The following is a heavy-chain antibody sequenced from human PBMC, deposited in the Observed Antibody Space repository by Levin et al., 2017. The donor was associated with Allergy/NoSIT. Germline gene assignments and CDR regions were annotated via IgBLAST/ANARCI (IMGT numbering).Heavy chain of an antibody. CDR2: INHSGST. Sequence: PSETLSLTCAVYGGSFSGYYWSWIRQPPGKGLEWIGEINHSGSTNYNPSLKSRVTISVDTSKNQFSLKLSSVTAADTAVYYCARGGGYSSSWYGMPFDYWGQGTLVTVSS. D-gene: IGHD6-13*01. J-gene: IGHJ4*02. V-gene: IGHV4-34*01. CDR1: GGSFSGYY. CDR3: ARGGGYSSSWYGMPFDY.